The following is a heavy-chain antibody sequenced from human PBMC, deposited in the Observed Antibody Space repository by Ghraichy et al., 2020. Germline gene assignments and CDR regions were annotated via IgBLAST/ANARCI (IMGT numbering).Heavy chain of an antibody. V-gene: IGHV3-53*01. J-gene: IGHJ4*02. CDR3: ARDFGVRYDSSVTY. Sequence: GGSLRLSCAASGFTVSSNYMSWVRQAPGKGLEWVSVIYSGGSTYYADSVKGRFTISRDNSKNTLYLQMNSLRAEDTAVYYCARDFGVRYDSSVTYWGQGTLVTVSS. CDR1: GFTVSSNY. CDR2: IYSGGST. D-gene: IGHD3-22*01.